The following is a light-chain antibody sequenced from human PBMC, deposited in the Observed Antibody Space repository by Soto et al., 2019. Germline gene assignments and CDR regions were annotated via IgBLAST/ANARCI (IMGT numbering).Light chain of an antibody. CDR2: AAS. J-gene: IGKJ3*01. Sequence: DIQMTQPPSSLSASVGDRVTITCRASQSITNSLNWYQHKPGKAPTLVVYAASSLQSGVPSRYSGSGSGTDFTLTISSLQPEDFATYFCQQGHSMPFTFGPGT. V-gene: IGKV1-39*01. CDR3: QQGHSMPFT. CDR1: QSITNS.